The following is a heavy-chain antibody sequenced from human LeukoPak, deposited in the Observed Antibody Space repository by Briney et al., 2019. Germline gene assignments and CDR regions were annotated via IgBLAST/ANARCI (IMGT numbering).Heavy chain of an antibody. V-gene: IGHV3-64*01. CDR3: ARDIYSNYVGYYYYYMDV. CDR2: ISSNGGST. CDR1: GFTFSSYA. J-gene: IGHJ6*03. D-gene: IGHD4-11*01. Sequence: GGSLRLSCAASGFTFSSYAMHWVRQAPGKGLEYVSAISSNGGSTYYANSVKGRFTISRDNSKNTLYPQMGSLRAEDMAVYYCARDIYSNYVGYYYYYMDVWGKGTTVTVSS.